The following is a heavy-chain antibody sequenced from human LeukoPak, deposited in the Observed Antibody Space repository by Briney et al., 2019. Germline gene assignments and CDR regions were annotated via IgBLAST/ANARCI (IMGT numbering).Heavy chain of an antibody. Sequence: ASVKVSCKASGYTFTSYDINWVRQATGQGLEWMGWMNPNSGNTGYAQKFQGRVTMTRDTSTSTAYLELSSLRSEDTAVYYCARGLAAGGPTASRCWGQGTLVTVSS. J-gene: IGHJ4*02. CDR1: GYTFTSYD. D-gene: IGHD6-13*01. CDR3: ARGLAAGGPTASRC. V-gene: IGHV1-8*01. CDR2: MNPNSGNT.